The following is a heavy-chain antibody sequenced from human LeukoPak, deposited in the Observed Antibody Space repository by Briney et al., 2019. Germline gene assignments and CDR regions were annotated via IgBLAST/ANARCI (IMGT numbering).Heavy chain of an antibody. Sequence: GGSLRLSCAASGFTFSSYEMNWVRQAPGKGLEWVSYISSSGSTIYYADSVKGRFTISRDNAKNSLYLQMNSLRAEDTAVYYCAKDRGGDYGANSFDSWGQGTLVTVSS. J-gene: IGHJ5*01. D-gene: IGHD4-17*01. CDR1: GFTFSSYE. CDR3: AKDRGGDYGANSFDS. CDR2: ISSSGSTI. V-gene: IGHV3-48*03.